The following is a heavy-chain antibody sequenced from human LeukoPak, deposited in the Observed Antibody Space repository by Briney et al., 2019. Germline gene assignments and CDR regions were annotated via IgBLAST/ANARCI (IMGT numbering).Heavy chain of an antibody. J-gene: IGHJ4*01. CDR2: IYYSGNT. D-gene: IGHD1-26*01. V-gene: IGHV4-59*01. Sequence: PSETLSLTCTVSGGSITSYYYTWIRQPPGKGLEWIGYIYYSGNTNYNPSLKSRVTMPLDMSKNQFSLRLTSVTAADTAVYYCAREYSGTSIDYWGQGTLVTVSS. CDR1: GGSITSYY. CDR3: AREYSGTSIDY.